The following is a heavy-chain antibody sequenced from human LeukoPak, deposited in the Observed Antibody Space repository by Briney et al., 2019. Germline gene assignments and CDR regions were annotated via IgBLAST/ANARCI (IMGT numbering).Heavy chain of an antibody. CDR2: ISINGGTT. J-gene: IGHJ2*01. V-gene: IGHV3-64*01. D-gene: IGHD6-13*01. CDR3: AKGYSSSWYWYFDL. Sequence: PGGSLSLSCAASGFTFRSYAMHWVRQAPGKGLEYVSAISINGGTTYYANSVKGRFTISRDNSKNTLYLQIGSLRAEDMAVYYCAKGYSSSWYWYFDLWGRGTLVTVSS. CDR1: GFTFRSYA.